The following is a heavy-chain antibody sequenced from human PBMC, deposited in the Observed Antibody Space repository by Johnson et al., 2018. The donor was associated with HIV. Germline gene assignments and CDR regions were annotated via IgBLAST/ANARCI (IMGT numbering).Heavy chain of an antibody. D-gene: IGHD6-13*01. Sequence: QVQLVESGGGVVQPGRSLRLSCAASGFTFSSYAMHWVRQAPGKGLEWVAVISYDGSNKYDADSVKGRFTISRDNSKNTLYLQMNSLRAEDTAVYYCARDKGIAAAATDDAFDIWGQGTMV. V-gene: IGHV3-30*04. CDR1: GFTFSSYA. J-gene: IGHJ3*02. CDR3: ARDKGIAAAATDDAFDI. CDR2: ISYDGSNK.